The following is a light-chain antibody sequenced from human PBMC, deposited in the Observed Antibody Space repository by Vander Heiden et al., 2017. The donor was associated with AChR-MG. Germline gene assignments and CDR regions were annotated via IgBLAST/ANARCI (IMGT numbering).Light chain of an antibody. CDR1: SHRNYE. CDR3: NSRDSSGNRPWV. V-gene: IGLV3-19*01. CDR2: GKN. Sequence: SSELTQDPAVSVALGQTVRHPCQGDSHRNYEASWYQQKPGQGPVLVIYGKNNRPSGIPGRFSGSSSGSTASLTSTGARAEDEADYYCNSRDSSGNRPWVFGGGTKLTVL. J-gene: IGLJ3*02.